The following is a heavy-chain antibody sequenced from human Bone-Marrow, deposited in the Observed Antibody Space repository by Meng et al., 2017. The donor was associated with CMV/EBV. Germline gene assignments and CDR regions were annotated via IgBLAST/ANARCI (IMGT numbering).Heavy chain of an antibody. CDR1: GFPFSSFS. D-gene: IGHD6-13*01. J-gene: IGHJ6*02. CDR3: AREFISGRSSSWYPYYYYGMDV. V-gene: IGHV3-21*04. CDR2: ISSSGSYI. Sequence: GESLKISCAASGFPFSSFSMNWVRQAPGKGLEWVSSISSSGSYISYADSVKGRFTISRDNAKNSLYFQMNSLRAEDTAVYYCAREFISGRSSSWYPYYYYGMDVWGQRTTVAVSS.